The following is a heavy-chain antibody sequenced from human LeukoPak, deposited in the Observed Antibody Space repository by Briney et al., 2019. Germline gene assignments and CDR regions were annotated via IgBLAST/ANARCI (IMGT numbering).Heavy chain of an antibody. CDR2: INHSGST. CDR1: GGSFIGYY. D-gene: IGHD3-10*01. CDR3: ARVWSTVLPDN. V-gene: IGHV4-34*01. J-gene: IGHJ4*02. Sequence: PSETLSLTCAVYGGSFIGYYWSWIRQPPGKGLEWIGEINHSGSTNYNPSLKSRVTISVDTSKNQFSLKLSSVTAADTAVYYCARVWSTVLPDNWGQGTLVTVSS.